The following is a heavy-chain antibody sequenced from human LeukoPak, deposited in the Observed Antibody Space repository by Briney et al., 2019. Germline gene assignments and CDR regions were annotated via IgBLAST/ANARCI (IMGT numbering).Heavy chain of an antibody. J-gene: IGHJ5*02. CDR2: IYYSGSA. V-gene: IGHV4-59*04. D-gene: IGHD2-8*02. CDR3: ASLLNGGVAHWLDP. CDR1: GGSISSYY. Sequence: SETLSLTCTVSGGSISSYYWSWIRQPPGKGLEWIGYIYYSGSAYYNPSLKSRVALSVDTSKNQFSLTLSSVTAADTAIYYCASLLNGGVAHWLDPWGQGTQVTVSS.